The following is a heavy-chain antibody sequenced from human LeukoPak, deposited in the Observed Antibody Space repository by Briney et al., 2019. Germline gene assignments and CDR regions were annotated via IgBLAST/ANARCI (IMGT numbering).Heavy chain of an antibody. CDR2: INHSGST. J-gene: IGHJ4*02. Sequence: SETLSLTCAVSGASIRNTSFYWGWIRQPPGKGLQWIGEINHSGSTNYNPSLKSRVTISVDTSKNQFSLKLSSVTAADTAVYYCARRTDSSGYYFDYWGQGTLVTVSS. CDR1: GASIRNTSFY. CDR3: ARRTDSSGYYFDY. D-gene: IGHD3-22*01. V-gene: IGHV4-39*07.